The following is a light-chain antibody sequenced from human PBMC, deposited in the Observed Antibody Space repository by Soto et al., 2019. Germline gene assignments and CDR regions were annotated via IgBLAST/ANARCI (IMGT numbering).Light chain of an antibody. V-gene: IGKV3-11*01. CDR3: QQRSNWLSWT. Sequence: EIVLPQSPGTLSLSPGEIATLSFSASQSVSSYLAWYQQKPGQAPRLLIYDASNRATGIPARFSGSGSGTDFTLTISSLEPEDFAVYYCQQRSNWLSWTFGQGTKVDIK. CDR1: QSVSSY. J-gene: IGKJ1*01. CDR2: DAS.